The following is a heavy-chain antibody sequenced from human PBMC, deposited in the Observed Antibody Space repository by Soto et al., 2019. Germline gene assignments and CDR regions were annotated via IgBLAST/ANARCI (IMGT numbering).Heavy chain of an antibody. CDR3: ARDRRDSSSWYGNYYYYGMDV. Sequence: GGSLRLSCAASGFTFSSYAMHWVRQAPGKGLEWVAVISYDGSNKYYADSVKGRFTISRDNSKNTLYLQMNSLRAEDTAVYYCARDRRDSSSWYGNYYYYGMDVWGQGTTVTVSS. J-gene: IGHJ6*02. CDR2: ISYDGSNK. CDR1: GFTFSSYA. D-gene: IGHD6-13*01. V-gene: IGHV3-30-3*01.